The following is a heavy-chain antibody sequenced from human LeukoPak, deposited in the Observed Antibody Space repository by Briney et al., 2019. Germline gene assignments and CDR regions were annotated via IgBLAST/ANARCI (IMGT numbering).Heavy chain of an antibody. V-gene: IGHV3-74*01. Sequence: GGSLRLSCAASGFTFSSYWMHWVRQAPGKGLVWVSRINSDGSSTSYADSVKGRFTISRDNAKNSLYLQMNSLRAEDTAVYYCARTGYCSGGSCYSGYWGQGTLVTVSS. D-gene: IGHD2-15*01. CDR2: INSDGSST. J-gene: IGHJ4*02. CDR3: ARTGYCSGGSCYSGY. CDR1: GFTFSSYW.